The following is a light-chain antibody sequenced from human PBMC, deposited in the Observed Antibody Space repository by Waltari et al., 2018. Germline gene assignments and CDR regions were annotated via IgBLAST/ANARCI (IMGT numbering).Light chain of an antibody. CDR1: QSVLYSSNNKNY. V-gene: IGKV4-1*01. CDR2: WAS. Sequence: DIVMTQSPDSLAGSLGERATINCKSSQSVLYSSNNKNYLAWYQQKPGQPPKLLIYWASTRESGVPDRFSGSGSGTDFTLTIRSLQAEDVAVYYCQQYYSTPPTFGQGTKVEIK. CDR3: QQYYSTPPT. J-gene: IGKJ1*01.